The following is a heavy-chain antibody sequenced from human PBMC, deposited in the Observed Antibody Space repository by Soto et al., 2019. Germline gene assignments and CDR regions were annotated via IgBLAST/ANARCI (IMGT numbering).Heavy chain of an antibody. V-gene: IGHV4-34*01. D-gene: IGHD3-22*01. J-gene: IGHJ3*01. CDR1: GGSFSDTY. CDR3: ARGDYSDTSGPFSDAFDV. Sequence: PSETLSLTCAVYGGSFSDTYWNWFRQPPGKGLEWIGEINHNTNTIYNPSLTSRVTISVDTSKNHFSLKLTSVTAADTAVYYCARGDYSDTSGPFSDAFDVWGHGTMVTVSS. CDR2: INHNTNT.